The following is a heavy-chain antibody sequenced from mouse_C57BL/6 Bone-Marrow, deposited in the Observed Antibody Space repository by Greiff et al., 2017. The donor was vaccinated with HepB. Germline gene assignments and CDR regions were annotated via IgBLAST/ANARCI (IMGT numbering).Heavy chain of an antibody. Sequence: QVQLQQPGAELVKPGASVKMSCKASGYTFTSYWITWVKQRPGQGLEWIGDIYPGSGSTNYNEKFKSKATLTVDTSSSTAYMQLSSLTSEDSAVYYCARCGIWLRRWFAYWGQGTRVTVSA. J-gene: IGHJ3*01. D-gene: IGHD2-2*01. CDR3: ARCGIWLRRWFAY. CDR2: IYPGSGST. V-gene: IGHV1-55*01. CDR1: GYTFTSYW.